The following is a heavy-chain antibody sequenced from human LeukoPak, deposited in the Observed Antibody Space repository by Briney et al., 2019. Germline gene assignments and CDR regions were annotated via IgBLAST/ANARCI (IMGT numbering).Heavy chain of an antibody. J-gene: IGHJ6*02. D-gene: IGHD3-10*01. Sequence: PGGSLRLSCAASGFTFSSYWMSWVRQAPGKGLEWVAVISYDGSNKYYADSVKGRFTISRDNSKNTLYLQMNSLRAEDTAVYYCAREWFGELLSYYYYGMDVWGQGTTVTVSS. CDR1: GFTFSSYW. V-gene: IGHV3-30-3*01. CDR2: ISYDGSNK. CDR3: AREWFGELLSYYYYGMDV.